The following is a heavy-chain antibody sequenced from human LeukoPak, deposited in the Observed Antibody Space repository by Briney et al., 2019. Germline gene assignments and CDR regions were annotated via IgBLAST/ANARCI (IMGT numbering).Heavy chain of an antibody. V-gene: IGHV3-73*01. CDR1: GFTFSGSA. D-gene: IGHD3-22*01. J-gene: IGHJ4*02. CDR2: IRSKANSYAT. CDR3: TRLWDYYYDGSGYYYDRYFDY. Sequence: GGSLRLSCAASGFTFSGSAMHWVRQASGKGLEWVGRIRSKANSYATAYAASVKGRFTISRDDSKNTAYLQMNSLKTEDTAVYYCTRLWDYYYDGSGYYYDRYFDYWGQGTLVTVSS.